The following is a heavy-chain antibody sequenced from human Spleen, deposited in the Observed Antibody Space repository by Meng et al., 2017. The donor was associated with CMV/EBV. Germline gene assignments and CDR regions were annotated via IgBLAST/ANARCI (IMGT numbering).Heavy chain of an antibody. V-gene: IGHV3-23*01. CDR1: GFIVSSNY. D-gene: IGHD2-2*01. CDR3: ATISVVVRVAMVDY. CDR2: ISGSGGRT. J-gene: IGHJ4*02. Sequence: GESLKISCAASGFIVSSNYMKWVRQAPGKGLEWVSAISGSGGRTYDADSVKGRFTISRDNSKNTLYLQMNSLRAEDTAVYYCATISVVVRVAMVDYWGQGTLVTVSS.